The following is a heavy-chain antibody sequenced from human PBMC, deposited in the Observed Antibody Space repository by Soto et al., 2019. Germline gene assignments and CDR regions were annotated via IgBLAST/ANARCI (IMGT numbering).Heavy chain of an antibody. CDR1: GFTFDDYT. D-gene: IGHD3-22*01. CDR3: AKDISPGYDSSGYVDY. Sequence: GGSLRLSCAASGFTFDDYTMHWVRQAPGKGLEWVSLISWDGGSTYYADSVKGRFTISRDNSKNSLYLQMNSLRTEDTALYYCAKDISPGYDSSGYVDYWGQGTLVTVSS. J-gene: IGHJ4*02. V-gene: IGHV3-43*01. CDR2: ISWDGGST.